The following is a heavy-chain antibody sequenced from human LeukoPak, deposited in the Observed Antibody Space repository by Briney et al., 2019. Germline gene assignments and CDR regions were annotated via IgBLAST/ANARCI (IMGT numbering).Heavy chain of an antibody. D-gene: IGHD5-24*01. CDR3: ARVGGGYLYYFDY. CDR2: TYPGDSDT. Sequence: RGESLQISCKGSGYSFTSYWTGWVRQLPGKGLEWMGITYPGDSDTRYSPSFQGQVTISADKSISTAYLQWSSLKASDTAMYYCARVGGGYLYYFDYWGQGTLVTVSS. J-gene: IGHJ4*02. CDR1: GYSFTSYW. V-gene: IGHV5-51*01.